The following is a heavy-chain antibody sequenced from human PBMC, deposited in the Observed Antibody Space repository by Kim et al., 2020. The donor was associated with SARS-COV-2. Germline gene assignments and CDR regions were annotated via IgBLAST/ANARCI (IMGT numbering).Heavy chain of an antibody. D-gene: IGHD3-3*01. CDR1: GGSISSYY. V-gene: IGHV4-59*08. CDR2: IYYSGST. J-gene: IGHJ3*02. Sequence: SETLSLTCTVSGGSISSYYWSWIRQPPGKGLEWIGYIYYSGSTNYNPSLKSRVTISVDTSKNQFSLKLSSVTAADTAVYYCARLSLYDFWNLRAVDIWGQGTTVTVSS. CDR3: ARLSLYDFWNLRAVDI.